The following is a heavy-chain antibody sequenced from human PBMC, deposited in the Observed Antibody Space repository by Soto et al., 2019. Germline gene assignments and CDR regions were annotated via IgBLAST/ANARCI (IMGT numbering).Heavy chain of an antibody. D-gene: IGHD3-22*01. CDR2: ISAYNGNT. Sequence: QVQLVQSGAEVKKPGASVKVSCKASGYTFTSYGISWVRQAPGQGLEWMGWISAYNGNTNYVQKLQGRVTMTTDTSTSTAYMELRSLRSDDTAVYYCARDMKYYYDSSGYPVCGPRDYWGQGTLVTVSS. J-gene: IGHJ4*02. CDR3: ARDMKYYYDSSGYPVCGPRDY. V-gene: IGHV1-18*04. CDR1: GYTFTSYG.